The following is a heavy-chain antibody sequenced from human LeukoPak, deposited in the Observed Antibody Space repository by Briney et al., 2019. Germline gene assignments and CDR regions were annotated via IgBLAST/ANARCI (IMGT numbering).Heavy chain of an antibody. V-gene: IGHV1-46*01. Sequence: ASVKVSCKASGYTFTSYYMHWVRQAPGQGLEWMGIINPSGGSTSYAQKLQGRVTLPRDTSTSTVYMELSSLRSEDTAVYYCAREFAAMVPHGFDIWGQGTMVTVSS. CDR1: GYTFTSYY. J-gene: IGHJ3*02. D-gene: IGHD5-18*01. CDR2: INPSGGST. CDR3: AREFAAMVPHGFDI.